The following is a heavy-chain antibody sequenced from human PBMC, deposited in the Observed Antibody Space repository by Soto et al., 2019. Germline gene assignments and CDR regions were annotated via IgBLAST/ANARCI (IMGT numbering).Heavy chain of an antibody. J-gene: IGHJ3*02. CDR3: IVVGDDAFDI. V-gene: IGHV3-23*01. CDR2: ISGSGGST. D-gene: IGHD3-22*01. Sequence: EVQLLESGGGLVQPGGSLRLSCAASGFTFSSYAMSWVRQAPGKGLEWVSAISGSGGSTYYADSVKGRFTISRDNSKNTLYLQMNSLRAEDTDVYWGIVVGDDAFDIWGQGTMVTVSS. CDR1: GFTFSSYA.